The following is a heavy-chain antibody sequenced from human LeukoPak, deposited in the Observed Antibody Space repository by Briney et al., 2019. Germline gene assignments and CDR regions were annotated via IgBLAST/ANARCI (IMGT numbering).Heavy chain of an antibody. D-gene: IGHD3-10*01. CDR3: ARDGDYYGSGSYRDGFDI. CDR2: ISTSRSYI. CDR1: GFTFINYR. J-gene: IGHJ3*02. V-gene: IGHV3-21*01. Sequence: GGSLRLSCAASGFTFINYRMNWVRQAPGKGLESVSSISTSRSYIYYADSVKGRFTISRDNAKNSLYLQMNSLRAEDTAVYYCARDGDYYGSGSYRDGFDIWGQGTMVTVSS.